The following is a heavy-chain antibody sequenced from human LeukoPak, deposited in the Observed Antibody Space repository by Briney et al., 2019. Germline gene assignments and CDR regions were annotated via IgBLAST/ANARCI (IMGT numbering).Heavy chain of an antibody. D-gene: IGHD1-20*01. V-gene: IGHV5-51*01. CDR3: VRNLTV. CDR1: GYTFTNYW. Sequence: LGESLKISCKGSGYTFTNYWIGWVRQMSGKGLVWMGIIYPGDSDTTYSPSFQGQVTISADKSISTAYLQWNSLKASDTAVYYCVRNLTVWGQGTLVTVSS. CDR2: IYPGDSDT. J-gene: IGHJ4*02.